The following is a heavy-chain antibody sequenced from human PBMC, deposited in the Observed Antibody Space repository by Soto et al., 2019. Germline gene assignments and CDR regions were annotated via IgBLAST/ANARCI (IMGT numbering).Heavy chain of an antibody. J-gene: IGHJ4*02. CDR2: ISGSGVST. D-gene: IGHD2-15*01. CDR3: AKSPSGYCSGGSCYPPNY. CDR1: GFTFSSYA. V-gene: IGHV3-23*01. Sequence: LRLSCAASGFTFSSYAMSWVRQAPGKGLEWVSAISGSGVSTYYADSVKGRFTVSRDNSKSTLYLQMNSLRAEDTAVYYCAKSPSGYCSGGSCYPPNYWGLGTLVTVSS.